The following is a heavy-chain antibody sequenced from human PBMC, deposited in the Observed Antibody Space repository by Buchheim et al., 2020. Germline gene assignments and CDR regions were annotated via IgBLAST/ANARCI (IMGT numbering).Heavy chain of an antibody. J-gene: IGHJ4*02. V-gene: IGHV4-59*01. CDR2: VSYSGTT. Sequence: QVQLQESGPRLVKPSETLSLTCTVSGGSISGYYWSWIRQPPEKGLEWIGYVSYSGTTVYEPSLERQVTISVDTPNKQFSLKLTSATAADTAVYYCARVRASGWYFFDFWGQGTL. D-gene: IGHD6-19*01. CDR1: GGSISGYY. CDR3: ARVRASGWYFFDF.